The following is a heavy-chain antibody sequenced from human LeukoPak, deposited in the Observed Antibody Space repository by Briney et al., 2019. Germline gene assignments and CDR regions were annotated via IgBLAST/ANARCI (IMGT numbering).Heavy chain of an antibody. CDR1: GGTISSYY. J-gene: IGHJ4*02. CDR3: ARSSGYDSPYYFDY. D-gene: IGHD5-12*01. CDR2: IYYSGST. Sequence: WETLSLTCAVSGGTISSYYWSWIRQPPGKGLEWIGYIYYSGSTNYNPSLKRRVTISVDTSKNQFYLKLSSVPAADTAVYYCARSSGYDSPYYFDYWGQGTLVTVSS. V-gene: IGHV4-59*08.